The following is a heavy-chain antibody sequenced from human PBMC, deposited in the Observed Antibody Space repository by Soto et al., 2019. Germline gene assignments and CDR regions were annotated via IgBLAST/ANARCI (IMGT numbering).Heavy chain of an antibody. CDR2: ISDSGGST. Sequence: GGSLRLSCAASGFTFSSYAMSWVRQAPGKGLEWVSVISDSGGSTNYADSVKGRFTISRDNSKNMLYLQMNNLRAEDTAVYYCAKSKARQYSSDWYGPELDYWGQGTLVTVSS. J-gene: IGHJ4*02. V-gene: IGHV3-23*01. D-gene: IGHD6-19*01. CDR1: GFTFSSYA. CDR3: AKSKARQYSSDWYGPELDY.